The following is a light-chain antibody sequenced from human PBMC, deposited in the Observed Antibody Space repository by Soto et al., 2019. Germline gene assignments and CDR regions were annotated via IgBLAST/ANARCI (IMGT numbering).Light chain of an antibody. Sequence: QSALTQPASVSGSPGQSITISCTGTSSDVGGYNYVSWYQQHPGKAPKLMIYDVSNRPSGVSNRFSGSKSGNTASLTISGLQAEDEADSYCSSNTSSSTYVFRTGTKVTVL. CDR1: SSDVGGYNY. J-gene: IGLJ1*01. V-gene: IGLV2-14*01. CDR3: SSNTSSSTYV. CDR2: DVS.